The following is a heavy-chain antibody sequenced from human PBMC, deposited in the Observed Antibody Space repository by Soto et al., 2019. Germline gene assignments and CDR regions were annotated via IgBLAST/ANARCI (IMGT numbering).Heavy chain of an antibody. D-gene: IGHD3-16*01. CDR3: ARHAAYDSVWGKSDGSDY. CDR1: GYSISSGYH. J-gene: IGHJ4*02. CDR2: VHHSGST. Sequence: SETLSLTCAVSGYSISSGYHWGWIRQPPGKGLEWLGSVHHSGSTYYNPSLKSRLTISVDKSKNQFSLNLTSVTAADTAVYYCARHAAYDSVWGKSDGSDYWGQGTLVTVSS. V-gene: IGHV4-38-2*01.